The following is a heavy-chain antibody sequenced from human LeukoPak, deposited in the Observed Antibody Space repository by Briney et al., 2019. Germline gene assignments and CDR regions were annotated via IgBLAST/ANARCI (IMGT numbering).Heavy chain of an antibody. V-gene: IGHV3-48*01. D-gene: IGHD2-2*01. CDR3: ARVRYCSSTSCYRYMDV. Sequence: PGGSLRLPCAASGFTLSSYNMNWVRQAPGKGLEWVSYISSSSSTIYYADSVKGRFTISRDNAKNSLYLQMNSLRAEDTAVYYCARVRYCSSTSCYRYMDVWGKGTTVTVFS. J-gene: IGHJ6*03. CDR2: ISSSSSTI. CDR1: GFTLSSYN.